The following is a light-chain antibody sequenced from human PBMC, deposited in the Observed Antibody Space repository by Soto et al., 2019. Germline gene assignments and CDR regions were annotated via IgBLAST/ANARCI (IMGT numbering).Light chain of an antibody. CDR2: WAS. CDR3: QQYYATPLT. Sequence: DIVMTQSPDSLAVSLGERATINCKSSQSPLYSSNIKNSLAWYQQKPGQPPKLLIYWASTRESGVPDRFSGSGSETDFTLTISSLQAEDVAIYYCQQYYATPLTFGGGTKVEIK. J-gene: IGKJ4*01. V-gene: IGKV4-1*01. CDR1: QSPLYSSNIKNS.